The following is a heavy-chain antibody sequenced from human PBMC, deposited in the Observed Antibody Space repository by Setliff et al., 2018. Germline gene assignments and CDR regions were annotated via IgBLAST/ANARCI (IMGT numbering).Heavy chain of an antibody. J-gene: IGHJ4*02. Sequence: KPSETLSLTCAVYGGSFSGYYWSWIRQPPGKGLEWIGEINHSGSTNYNPSLKSRVTISVDTSKNQFSLKLSSVTAADTAVYYCAVYNTGSSKDHYWGQGTPVTVSS. V-gene: IGHV4-34*01. CDR1: GGSFSGYY. CDR3: AVYNTGSSKDHY. D-gene: IGHD2-8*02. CDR2: INHSGST.